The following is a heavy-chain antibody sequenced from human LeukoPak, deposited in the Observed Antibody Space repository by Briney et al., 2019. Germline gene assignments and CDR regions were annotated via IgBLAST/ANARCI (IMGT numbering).Heavy chain of an antibody. D-gene: IGHD6-19*01. CDR1: GFTFSSYS. CDR3: ASSGIAVAGTRY. Sequence: PGGSLRLSCAASGFTFSSYSMNWVRQAPGKGLEWVSSISSSSSYIYYADSVKGRFTISRDNAKNSLYLQMNSLRAEDTAVYYCASSGIAVAGTRYWGQGTLVTVSS. J-gene: IGHJ4*02. CDR2: ISSSSSYI. V-gene: IGHV3-21*01.